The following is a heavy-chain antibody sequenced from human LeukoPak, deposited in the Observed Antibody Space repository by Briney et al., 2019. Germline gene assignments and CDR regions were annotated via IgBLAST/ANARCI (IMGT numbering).Heavy chain of an antibody. CDR2: ISPTGRTT. V-gene: IGHV3-74*01. Sequence: PGGSLRLSCAASGFSFSGHWMHWARGLPGKGLVWVSRISPTGRTTSYADSVRGRCTVSRDNAKNTLYLQVNNLRAEDTAVYYCARGPSSNWSGLDFWGQGTLLTVSS. CDR3: ARGPSSNWSGLDF. D-gene: IGHD6-13*01. J-gene: IGHJ4*01. CDR1: GFSFSGHW.